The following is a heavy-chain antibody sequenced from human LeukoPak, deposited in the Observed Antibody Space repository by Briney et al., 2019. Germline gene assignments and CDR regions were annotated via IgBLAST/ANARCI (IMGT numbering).Heavy chain of an antibody. Sequence: GESLQISCKGSGYSFTSYRISWGRRMPGKGLEWMGRIDPSDSYTNYSPSFQGHVTISADKSISTAYLQWSSLKASDTAMYYCARQDDSSGYDFDYWGQGTLVTVSS. CDR1: GYSFTSYR. CDR2: IDPSDSYT. V-gene: IGHV5-10-1*01. CDR3: ARQDDSSGYDFDY. J-gene: IGHJ4*02. D-gene: IGHD3-22*01.